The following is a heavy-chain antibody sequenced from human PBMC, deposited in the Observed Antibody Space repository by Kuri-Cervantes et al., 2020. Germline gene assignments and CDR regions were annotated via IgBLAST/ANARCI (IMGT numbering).Heavy chain of an antibody. J-gene: IGHJ6*02. V-gene: IGHV1-2*04. CDR1: GYTFTGYY. Sequence: ASVKVSCKASGYTFTGYYTHWVRQAPGQGLEWMGWINPNSGGTNYAQKFQGWVTMTRDTSISTAYMELSRLRSDDTAVYYCASAYYGSGSPIYGMDVWGQGTTVTDSS. CDR2: INPNSGGT. CDR3: ASAYYGSGSPIYGMDV. D-gene: IGHD3-10*01.